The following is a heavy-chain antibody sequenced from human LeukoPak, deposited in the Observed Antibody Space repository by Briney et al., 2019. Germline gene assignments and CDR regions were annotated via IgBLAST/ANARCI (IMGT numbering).Heavy chain of an antibody. CDR3: ARPGREGQWLYYFDY. J-gene: IGHJ4*02. D-gene: IGHD6-19*01. CDR1: GFTFSSSW. V-gene: IGHV3-74*01. Sequence: PGGSLRLSCAASGFTFSSSWMHWVRQAPGKGLVWVSRINSDGSSTTYADFVKGRFTISRDNAKNTLYLQMNSLRAEDTAVYYCARPGREGQWLYYFDYWGQGTLVTVSS. CDR2: INSDGSST.